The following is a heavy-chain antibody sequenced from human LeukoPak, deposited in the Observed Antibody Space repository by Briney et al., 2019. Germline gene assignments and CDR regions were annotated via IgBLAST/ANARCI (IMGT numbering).Heavy chain of an antibody. CDR2: ISSSSSSI. D-gene: IGHD3-9*01. CDR3: ARQIGRNYDILTGYQWFAFDI. Sequence: PGGSLRLSCAASGFTFSTYSMNWVRQAPGKGLEWVSYISSSSSSIYYADSVRGRFTISRDNAKNSLYLQMNSLRAEDTAVYYCARQIGRNYDILTGYQWFAFDIWGQGTMVTVSS. CDR1: GFTFSTYS. J-gene: IGHJ3*02. V-gene: IGHV3-48*01.